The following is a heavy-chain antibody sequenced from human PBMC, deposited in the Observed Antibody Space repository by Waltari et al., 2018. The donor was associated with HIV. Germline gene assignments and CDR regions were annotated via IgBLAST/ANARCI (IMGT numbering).Heavy chain of an antibody. Sequence: EVQVVEAGGGLVQPGGSLRLSCAVFGLTFSIVLMSWLRQAPGKGLEWVANIKQDGSEKHYADSVRGRFTISRDNTKNSLYLQMNSLRAEDTAVYYCAKYSGSYWGAHNWFDPWGQGTLVTVSS. CDR3: AKYSGSYWGAHNWFDP. D-gene: IGHD1-26*01. CDR1: GLTFSIVL. CDR2: IKQDGSEK. J-gene: IGHJ5*02. V-gene: IGHV3-7*01.